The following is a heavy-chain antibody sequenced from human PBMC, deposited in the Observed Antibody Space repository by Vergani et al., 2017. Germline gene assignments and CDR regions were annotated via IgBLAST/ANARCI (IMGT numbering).Heavy chain of an antibody. CDR3: ARDTRFLVDY. CDR2: IYYSGST. Sequence: QLQLQESGPGLVKPSETLSLTCTVSGGSLSSSSYYWGWIRQPPGKGLEWIGSIYYSGSTYYNPSLKSRVTISVDTSKNQFSLKLSSVTAADTAVYYCARDTRFLVDYWGQGTLVTVSS. V-gene: IGHV4-39*07. J-gene: IGHJ4*02. D-gene: IGHD3-3*01. CDR1: GGSLSSSSYY.